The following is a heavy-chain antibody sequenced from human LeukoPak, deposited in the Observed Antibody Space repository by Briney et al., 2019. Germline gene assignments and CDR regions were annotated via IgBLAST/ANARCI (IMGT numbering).Heavy chain of an antibody. CDR3: ARVKISLRFLEKKYYFDY. CDR1: GGTFSSYA. V-gene: IGHV1-69*06. J-gene: IGHJ4*02. CDR2: IIPIFGTA. Sequence: SVKVSCKASGGTFSSYAISWVRQAPGQGLEWMGGIIPIFGTANYAQKFQGRVTITADKSTSTAYMELSSLRSDDTAVYYCARVKISLRFLEKKYYFDYWGQGTLVTVSS. D-gene: IGHD3-3*01.